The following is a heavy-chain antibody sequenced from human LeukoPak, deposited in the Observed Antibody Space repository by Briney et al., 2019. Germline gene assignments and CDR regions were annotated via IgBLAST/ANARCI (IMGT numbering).Heavy chain of an antibody. CDR2: ISGSGGGT. J-gene: IGHJ4*02. CDR1: GFSFSNCG. Sequence: GGSLRLSCAAYGFSFSNCGMSWVRRAPGKGLEWVSVISGSGGGTDYADSVKGRFTISRDNSKNTLSLQMNSLRVEDTAVYYCARDLSGVTGYTYGRGIDYWGQGTLVTVSS. V-gene: IGHV3-23*01. CDR3: ARDLSGVTGYTYGRGIDY. D-gene: IGHD5-18*01.